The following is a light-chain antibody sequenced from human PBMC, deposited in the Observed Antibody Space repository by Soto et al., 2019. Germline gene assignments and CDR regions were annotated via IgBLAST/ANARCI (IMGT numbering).Light chain of an antibody. CDR1: SSDVGTYNY. CDR3: SSYASTSTLVV. V-gene: IGLV2-14*01. J-gene: IGLJ2*01. Sequence: QSALTQPASVSGSPGQSITISCTGTSSDVGTYNYVSWYQQHPGKAPKLIIYDVSTRPSGLSNRFSGSKSGNMASLTISGLQAEDEADYFCSSYASTSTLVVFGGGTKVTVL. CDR2: DVS.